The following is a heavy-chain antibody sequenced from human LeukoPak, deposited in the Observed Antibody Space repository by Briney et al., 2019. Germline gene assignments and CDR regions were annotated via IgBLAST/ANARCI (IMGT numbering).Heavy chain of an antibody. V-gene: IGHV3-23*01. J-gene: IGHJ4*02. CDR3: AKDFRIGYSAHFDY. CDR1: GFTFRSHA. Sequence: GGSLRLSCVGSGFTFRSHAMSWVRQAPEKGLEFVSGIYENGGTTYYADSVKGRFSISRDNSKNTLYLQMGSLRGEDTAVYYCAKDFRIGYSAHFDYWGQGALVTVSS. CDR2: IYENGGTT. D-gene: IGHD2-21*01.